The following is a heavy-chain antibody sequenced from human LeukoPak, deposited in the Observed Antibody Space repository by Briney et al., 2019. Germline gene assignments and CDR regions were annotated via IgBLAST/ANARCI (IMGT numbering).Heavy chain of an antibody. CDR1: GGSISSYY. J-gene: IGHJ4*02. V-gene: IGHV4-59*01. Sequence: PSETLSLTCTVSGGSISSYYWSWIRQPPGKGLECIGYIYYTGSTNYNPSLKSRVTISVDTSKNQFSLKLSSVTAAGTAVYYCARMTTVTTGIDYWGQGTLVTVSS. D-gene: IGHD4-17*01. CDR2: IYYTGST. CDR3: ARMTTVTTGIDY.